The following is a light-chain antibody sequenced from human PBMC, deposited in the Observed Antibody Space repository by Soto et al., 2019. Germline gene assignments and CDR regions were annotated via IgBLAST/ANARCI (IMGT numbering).Light chain of an antibody. CDR1: QSVSNNY. J-gene: IGKJ1*01. CDR3: QQYGSSGT. CDR2: GAS. Sequence: ENVLSPSPGTLSLSPGERATLSCRASQSVSNNYLAWYQQKPGQAPRLLIYGASNRATGIPDRFSGSGSGTDFTLTISRLEPEDFAVYYCQQYGSSGTVGQGTKVDIK. V-gene: IGKV3-20*01.